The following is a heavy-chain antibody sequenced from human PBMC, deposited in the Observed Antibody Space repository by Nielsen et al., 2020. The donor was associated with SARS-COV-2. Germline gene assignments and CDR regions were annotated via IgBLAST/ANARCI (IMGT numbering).Heavy chain of an antibody. J-gene: IGHJ4*02. V-gene: IGHV3-30-3*01. D-gene: IGHD7-27*01. CDR1: GFTFSSYA. Sequence: GESLKISCAASGFTFSSYAMHWVRQPPGKGLEWVALISYDGSNKYYADSVKGRFTISRDNSKNTLYLQMNSLRAEDTAVYYCARDLGSYFDYWGQGTLVTVSS. CDR2: ISYDGSNK. CDR3: ARDLGSYFDY.